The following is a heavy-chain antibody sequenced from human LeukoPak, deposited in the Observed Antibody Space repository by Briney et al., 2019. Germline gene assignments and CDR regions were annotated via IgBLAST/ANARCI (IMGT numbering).Heavy chain of an antibody. CDR1: GFTFSSYG. Sequence: GRSLRLSWAASGFTFSSYGMHWVSQAPGKGLEWVAVISYDGSNKYYADSVKGRFTISRDNSKNTLYLQMNSLRAEDTAVYYCAKWDSWIDYWGQGTLVTVSS. V-gene: IGHV3-30*18. CDR2: ISYDGSNK. CDR3: AKWDSWIDY. D-gene: IGHD1-26*01. J-gene: IGHJ4*02.